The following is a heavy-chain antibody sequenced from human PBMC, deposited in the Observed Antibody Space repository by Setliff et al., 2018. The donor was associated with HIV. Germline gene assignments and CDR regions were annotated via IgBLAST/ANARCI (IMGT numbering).Heavy chain of an antibody. CDR2: MYYSGST. V-gene: IGHV4-39*06. CDR1: GGSISSSSYY. J-gene: IGHJ4*02. D-gene: IGHD3-16*01. CDR3: AREGGADRYFDY. Sequence: SETLSLTCTVSGGSISSSSYYWGWIRQPTGKGREWIGSMYYSGSTYYNPSLKGRVTMSVDTSKSQFALKVMSVTAADTAVYYCAREGGADRYFDYWGPGTPVTVSS.